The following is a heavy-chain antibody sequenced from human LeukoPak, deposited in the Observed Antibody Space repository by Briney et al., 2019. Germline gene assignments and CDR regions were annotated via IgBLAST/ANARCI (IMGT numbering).Heavy chain of an antibody. CDR3: AKDGCTNGVYWHDY. V-gene: IGHV3-23*01. Sequence: QSGESLRLSCAASRFTFSTSAMSWVRQAPGKGLEWVSAISDSGDKTYYPDSVKGRFTISRDNSKNTLYLQMNSLRAEDTAIYYCAKDGCTNGVYWHDYWGQGTLVTVSS. CDR2: ISDSGDKT. CDR1: RFTFSTSA. D-gene: IGHD2-8*01. J-gene: IGHJ4*02.